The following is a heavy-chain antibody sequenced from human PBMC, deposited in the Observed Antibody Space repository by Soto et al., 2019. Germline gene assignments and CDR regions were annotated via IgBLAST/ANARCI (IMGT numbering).Heavy chain of an antibody. CDR3: AKDRIPGTTGWFDP. V-gene: IGHV3-23*01. Sequence: EVQLLVSGGGLVQPGGSLRLSCAASGFTFSSYAMSWVRQAPGKGLEWVSTFSGSGGSTYYADSVKGRFTISRDNSKNTLYLQMNCLRAEGMAIFYCAKDRIPGTTGWFDPWGQGTLVTVSS. CDR1: GFTFSSYA. CDR2: FSGSGGST. J-gene: IGHJ5*02. D-gene: IGHD1-7*01.